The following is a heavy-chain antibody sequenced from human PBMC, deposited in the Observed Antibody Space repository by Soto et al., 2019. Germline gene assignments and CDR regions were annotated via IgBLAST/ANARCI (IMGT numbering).Heavy chain of an antibody. J-gene: IGHJ5*02. D-gene: IGHD3-10*01. CDR2: ISTSGSPA. CDR3: ATGGIYFEA. CDR1: GFAFRHNY. Sequence: QVHLVESGGGLVKPGGSLRLSCTVSGFAFRHNYLTWVRQAPGKGLEWLSYISTSGSPAYYADSVKGRFTISTDNAKKSVYLQMDSLRAEDTGVYYCATGGIYFEAWGQGTLVTVSS. V-gene: IGHV3-11*01.